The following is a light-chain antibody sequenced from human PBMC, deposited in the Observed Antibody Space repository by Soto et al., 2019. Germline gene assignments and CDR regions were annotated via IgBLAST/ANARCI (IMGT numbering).Light chain of an antibody. CDR2: DAS. CDR1: QSVSSY. J-gene: IGKJ1*01. CDR3: QQRSNWPVT. V-gene: IGKV3-11*01. Sequence: EIVLTQSPATLSLSPGERATLSCRASQSVSSYLAWYQQQPGQAPRLLIYDASSRATGIPARFSGSGAGTEFTLTISSLAPEDFAVYYCQQRSNWPVTFGQGTRVDIK.